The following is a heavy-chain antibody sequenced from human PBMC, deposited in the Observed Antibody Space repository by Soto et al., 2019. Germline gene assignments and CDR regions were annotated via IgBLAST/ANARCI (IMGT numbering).Heavy chain of an antibody. CDR3: AGLQSMRLSGLDP. V-gene: IGHV4-30-4*01. D-gene: IGHD3-16*02. CDR1: GGSISSGDYY. CDR2: IYYSGST. J-gene: IGHJ5*02. Sequence: TSETLSLTCTVSGGSISSGDYYRSWIRQPPGKGLEWIGYIYYSGSTYYNPSLKSRVTISVDASKNQFSLKLSSVTAADTAVYYCAGLQSMRLSGLDPWGQGTLVTVSS.